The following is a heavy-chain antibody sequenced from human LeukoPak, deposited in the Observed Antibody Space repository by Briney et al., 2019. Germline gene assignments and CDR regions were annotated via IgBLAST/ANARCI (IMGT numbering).Heavy chain of an antibody. Sequence: GGSLRLSCAASGFTFSSHSMNWVRQAPGKGLEWVSSISSSSSYIYYADSVKGRFTISRDNAKNSLYLRMDSLRAEDTAVYYCARIVVVVTATDAFDIWGQGTMVTVSS. CDR3: ARIVVVVTATDAFDI. J-gene: IGHJ3*02. V-gene: IGHV3-21*01. CDR2: ISSSSSYI. CDR1: GFTFSSHS. D-gene: IGHD2-21*02.